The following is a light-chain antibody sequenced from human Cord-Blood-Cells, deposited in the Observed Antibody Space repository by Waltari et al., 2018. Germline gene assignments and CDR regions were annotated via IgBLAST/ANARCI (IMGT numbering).Light chain of an antibody. CDR1: SSNIGSNY. V-gene: IGLV1-47*01. J-gene: IGLJ3*02. Sequence: QSVLTQPPSASGTPGQRLPISCSGSSSNIGSNYVSWYQQLPGTAPKLLIYRNNQRPSGVPDRFSGSKSGTSASLAISGLRSEDEADYYCAAWDDSLSGWVFGGGTKLTVL. CDR2: RNN. CDR3: AAWDDSLSGWV.